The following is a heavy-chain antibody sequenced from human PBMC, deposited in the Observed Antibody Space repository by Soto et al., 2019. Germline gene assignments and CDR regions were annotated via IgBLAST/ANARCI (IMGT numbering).Heavy chain of an antibody. CDR3: ARESGDEAFDI. V-gene: IGHV3-66*01. CDR1: GFTVSSNY. J-gene: IGHJ3*02. D-gene: IGHD4-17*01. CDR2: IYSGGST. Sequence: EVQLVESGGGLVQPGGSLRLSCAASGFTVSSNYMSWVRQAPGKGLEWVSVIYSGGSTYYADSVKGRFTISRDNSKNTLYLQMNSLRGEDTAVYYCARESGDEAFDIWGQGTMVTVSS.